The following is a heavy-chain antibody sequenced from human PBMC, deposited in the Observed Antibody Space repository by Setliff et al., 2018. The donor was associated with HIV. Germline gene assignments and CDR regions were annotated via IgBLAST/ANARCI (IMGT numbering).Heavy chain of an antibody. J-gene: IGHJ5*02. CDR3: ARASRYCSRTSCHGDWFDP. V-gene: IGHV7-4-1*02. CDR1: GYTFTSYA. Sequence: SVKVSCKASGYTFTSYAMHWVRQAPGQGLEWMGWINTNTGNPTYAQGFTGRFVFSLDTSVSTAYLQTSSLKAEDTAVYYCARASRYCSRTSCHGDWFDPWGQGTLVTVSS. D-gene: IGHD2-2*01. CDR2: INTNTGNP.